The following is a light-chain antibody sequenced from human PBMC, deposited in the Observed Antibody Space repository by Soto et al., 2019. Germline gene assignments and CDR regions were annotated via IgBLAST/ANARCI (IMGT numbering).Light chain of an antibody. V-gene: IGLV3-1*01. Sequence: SYELTQPPSVSVSPGQTASITCSGDELGDKYVCWYQQRPGQSPVLVIYQDDQRPSGIPERFSGSNSGNTATLTITGTQAMDEADYYCQAWDSSTAVFGGGTQLTVL. CDR2: QDD. CDR3: QAWDSSTAV. J-gene: IGLJ2*01. CDR1: ELGDKY.